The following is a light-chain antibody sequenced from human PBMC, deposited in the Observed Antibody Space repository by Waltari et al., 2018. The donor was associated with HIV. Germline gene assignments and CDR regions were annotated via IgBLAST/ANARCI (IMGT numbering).Light chain of an antibody. CDR3: QQYHDWPWFT. CDR1: QMVGVN. CDR2: AAS. Sequence: DIVMRQSPATLSVSLGKSATLSCRASQMVGVNLAWYQQRPGQTPRLLIYAASTRATGIPPRFSGSASGTNFALTISSLQSEDVGFYYCQQYHDWPWFTFGQGTKLEIK. J-gene: IGKJ2*01. V-gene: IGKV3-15*01.